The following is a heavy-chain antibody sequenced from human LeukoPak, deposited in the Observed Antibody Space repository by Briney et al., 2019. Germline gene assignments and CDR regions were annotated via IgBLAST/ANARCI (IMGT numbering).Heavy chain of an antibody. CDR1: GYTFTSYG. Sequence: ASVKVSCKASGYTFTSYGISWVRQAPGQGLEWMGWISAYNGNTNYAQKLQGRVTMTTDTSTSTAHMELRSLRSDDTAVYYCARNFDYGDYDDYWGQGTLVTVSS. D-gene: IGHD4-17*01. CDR2: ISAYNGNT. V-gene: IGHV1-18*01. J-gene: IGHJ4*02. CDR3: ARNFDYGDYDDY.